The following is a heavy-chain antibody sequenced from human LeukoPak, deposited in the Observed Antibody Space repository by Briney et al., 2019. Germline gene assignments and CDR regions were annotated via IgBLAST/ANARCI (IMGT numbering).Heavy chain of an antibody. J-gene: IGHJ3*01. CDR3: ARDYSDGHNRRDAFDL. V-gene: IGHV1-2*02. D-gene: IGHD5-18*01. CDR1: GYSFSDFH. Sequence: ASVKVSCKASGYSFSDFHIHWVRQAPGQGLEWIGWINPKSGATTYAERFRGRVTMTRDTSLTTVYLELASLYSDDTAVFYCARDYSDGHNRRDAFDLWGQGTTLIVSS. CDR2: INPKSGAT.